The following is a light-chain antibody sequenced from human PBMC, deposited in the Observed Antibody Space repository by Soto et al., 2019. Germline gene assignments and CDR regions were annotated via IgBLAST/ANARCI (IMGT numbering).Light chain of an antibody. V-gene: IGKV1-5*01. CDR3: QQYKNLYT. CDR2: DAS. CDR1: QGISGW. J-gene: IGKJ2*01. Sequence: DIQMTQSRSTLSASVGDRVTITCRASQGISGWLAWYQQKPGKAPKLLIYDASSLESGVPSRFSGSGSGTEYTLTISSLQPDDVATYYCQQYKNLYTFGQGTKLEIK.